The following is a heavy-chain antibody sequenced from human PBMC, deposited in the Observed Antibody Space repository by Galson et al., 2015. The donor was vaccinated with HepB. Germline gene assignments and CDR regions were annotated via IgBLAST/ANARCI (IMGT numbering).Heavy chain of an antibody. J-gene: IGHJ6*02. CDR2: TYYRSKWYN. CDR1: GDSVSSNSAA. V-gene: IGHV6-1*01. Sequence: CAISGDSVSSNSAAWNWIRQSPSRGLEWLGRTYYRSKWYNDYAVSVKSRITINPDTSKNQFSLQLNSVTPEDTAVYYCARGNEWLRWGINYYGMDVWGQGTTVTVSS. D-gene: IGHD5-12*01. CDR3: ARGNEWLRWGINYYGMDV.